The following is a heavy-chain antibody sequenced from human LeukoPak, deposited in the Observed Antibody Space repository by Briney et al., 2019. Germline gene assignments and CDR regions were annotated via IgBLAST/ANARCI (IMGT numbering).Heavy chain of an antibody. D-gene: IGHD3-3*01. CDR1: GFTFSNYW. J-gene: IGHJ3*02. CDR3: ARGLTVFGVVNDAFDI. CDR2: IDSDGSSR. V-gene: IGHV3-74*01. Sequence: GGSLRLSCVASGFTFSNYWMNWVRQAPGKGLVWVSRIDSDGSSRSYTDAVKGRFTISRDNAKNTLYLQMNSLRGGDTAVYYCARGLTVFGVVNDAFDIWGQGTMVTVSS.